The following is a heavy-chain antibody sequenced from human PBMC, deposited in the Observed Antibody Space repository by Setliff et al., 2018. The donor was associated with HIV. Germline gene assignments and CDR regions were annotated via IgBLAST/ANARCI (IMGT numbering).Heavy chain of an antibody. Sequence: SVKVSCKASRRTFSSHTINWARQAPGQGLDWMGRIIPILGVANYAQRFQGKVTITADKSTSTAYMELTSLRFDDTAMYYCVRGVQSPPHYSYYYMDVWGEGTMVTVSS. D-gene: IGHD3-3*01. CDR3: VRGVQSPPHYSYYYMDV. CDR1: RRTFSSHT. V-gene: IGHV1-69*02. CDR2: IIPILGVA. J-gene: IGHJ6*03.